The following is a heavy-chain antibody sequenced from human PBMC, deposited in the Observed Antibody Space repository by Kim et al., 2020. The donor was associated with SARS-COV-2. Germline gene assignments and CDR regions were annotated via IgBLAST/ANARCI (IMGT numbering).Heavy chain of an antibody. CDR1: GFTFSSYD. J-gene: IGHJ6*02. D-gene: IGHD3-10*01. CDR2: IGTAGDT. Sequence: GGSLRLSCAASGFTFSSYDMHWVRQATGKGLEWVSAIGTAGDTYYPGSVKGRFTISRENAKNSLYLQMNSLRAGDTAVYYCARATPTMVRGVKVHYYYYGMDVWGQGTTVTVSS. CDR3: ARATPTMVRGVKVHYYYYGMDV. V-gene: IGHV3-13*01.